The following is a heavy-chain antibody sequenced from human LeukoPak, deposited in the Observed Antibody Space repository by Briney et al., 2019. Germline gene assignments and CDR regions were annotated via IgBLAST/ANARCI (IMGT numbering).Heavy chain of an antibody. CDR3: AKDEDRHFLYYFDY. Sequence: GGSLRLSCAASGFTVSSNYMSWVRQAPGKGLEWVSVIYSGGSTYYADSVKGRFTISRGNSKNTLYLQMNSLRAEDTAVYYCAKDEDRHFLYYFDYWGQGTLVTVSS. CDR2: IYSGGST. CDR1: GFTVSSNY. J-gene: IGHJ4*02. D-gene: IGHD3-16*01. V-gene: IGHV3-53*01.